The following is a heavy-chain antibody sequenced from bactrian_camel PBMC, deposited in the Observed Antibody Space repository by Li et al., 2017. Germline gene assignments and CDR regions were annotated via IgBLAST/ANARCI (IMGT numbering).Heavy chain of an antibody. J-gene: IGHJ4*01. V-gene: IGHV3S26*01. CDR1: GYTYTSLC. Sequence: HVQLVESGGGSAQTGGALRLSCAASGYTYTSLCMAWFRQAPGKEREGVAYLDSDGTTIYADYVKGRFTVSRDNAKNTLYLQMDSLKPEDTAKYYCAVHFKTSYCSAAYRWYTYSTQGTQVTVS. D-gene: IGHD2*01. CDR2: LDSDGTT.